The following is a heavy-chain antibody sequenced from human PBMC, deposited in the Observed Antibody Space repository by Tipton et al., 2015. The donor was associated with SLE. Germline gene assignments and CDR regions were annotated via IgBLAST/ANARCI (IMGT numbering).Heavy chain of an antibody. V-gene: IGHV3-11*01. CDR3: AKGMSGYDNGWSFFDY. CDR2: ISSSANYI. D-gene: IGHD6-19*01. Sequence: SLRLSCAASGFTFSDYYMSWVRQAPGKGLEWVSSISSSANYIYYADSLKGRFTISRDNAKNSLYLQMNSLRAEDTAIYYCAKGMSGYDNGWSFFDYWGQGALVTVSS. J-gene: IGHJ4*02. CDR1: GFTFSDYY.